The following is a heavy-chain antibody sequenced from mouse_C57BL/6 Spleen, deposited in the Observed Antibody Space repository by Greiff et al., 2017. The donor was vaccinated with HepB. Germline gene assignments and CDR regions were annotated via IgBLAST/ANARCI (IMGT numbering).Heavy chain of an antibody. CDR2: IYPGSGNT. J-gene: IGHJ3*01. V-gene: IGHV1-66*01. CDR1: GYSFTSYY. CDR3: ARRGTDGSWFAY. D-gene: IGHD2-3*01. Sequence: VQLQQSGPELVKPGASVKISCKASGYSFTSYYIHWVKQRPGQGLEWIGWIYPGSGNTKYNEKFKGKATLTADTSSSTAYMQLSSLTSEDSAVYYCARRGTDGSWFAYWGQGTLVTVSA.